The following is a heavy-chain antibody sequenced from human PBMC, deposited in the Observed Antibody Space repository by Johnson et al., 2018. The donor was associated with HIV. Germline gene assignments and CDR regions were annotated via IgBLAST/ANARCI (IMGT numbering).Heavy chain of an antibody. CDR1: GFTFSNYA. Sequence: VQLVESGGGLVQPGGSLRLSCAASGFTFSNYAMNWVRQAPGQGLEWVSGISNSGGSTYFADSVKGRFTISRDNSKNTLYLQMNSLRAEDTAVYYCAKDRRQSSWELLDDAFDIWGQGTVVTVSS. CDR2: ISNSGGST. V-gene: IGHV3-23*04. CDR3: AKDRRQSSWELLDDAFDI. J-gene: IGHJ3*02. D-gene: IGHD1-26*01.